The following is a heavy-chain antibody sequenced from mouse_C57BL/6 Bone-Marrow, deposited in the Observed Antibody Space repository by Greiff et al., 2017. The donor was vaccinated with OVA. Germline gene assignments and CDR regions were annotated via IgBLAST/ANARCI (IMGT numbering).Heavy chain of an antibody. CDR3: DRRGYYGSHWYFDV. D-gene: IGHD1-1*01. CDR2: IWSGGST. CDR1: GFSLTSYG. Sequence: QVQLQQSGPGLVQPSQSLSITCTVSGFSLTSYGVHWVRQSPGKGLEWLGVIWSGGSTDYNAAFISSLSTSKDNSTSHVFFKMHSLRADDTAIYYCDRRGYYGSHWYFDVWGTGTTVTVSS. J-gene: IGHJ1*03. V-gene: IGHV2-2*01.